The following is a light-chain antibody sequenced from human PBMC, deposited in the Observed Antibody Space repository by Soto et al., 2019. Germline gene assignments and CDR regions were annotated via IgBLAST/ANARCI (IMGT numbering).Light chain of an antibody. Sequence: NFMLTQPHSVSESPGKTVTISCTRSSGSIASNYVQWYQQRPGSAPTTVIYEDNQRPSGVPDRFSGSIDTSSNSASLTISGLKTEDEADYYCAAWDDSLKGYVFGTGTKLTVL. J-gene: IGLJ1*01. CDR3: AAWDDSLKGYV. CDR2: EDN. V-gene: IGLV6-57*04. CDR1: SGSIASNY.